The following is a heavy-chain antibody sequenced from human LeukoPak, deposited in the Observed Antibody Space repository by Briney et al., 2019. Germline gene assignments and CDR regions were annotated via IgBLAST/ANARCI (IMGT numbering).Heavy chain of an antibody. CDR3: ARSWNFGRAVEAFDI. CDR2: KHRGGST. V-gene: IGHV4-38-2*01. CDR1: GYSIRSCYY. D-gene: IGHD1-1*01. J-gene: IGHJ3*02. Sequence: SETLSLTCAVSGYSIRSCYYWGWIRQPPGKGLEWIGSKHRGGSTYYNPSLESRVTISIDTSMNQFSLRLSSVTAADTTDTAVYYCARSWNFGRAVEAFDIWGQGIMVTVSS.